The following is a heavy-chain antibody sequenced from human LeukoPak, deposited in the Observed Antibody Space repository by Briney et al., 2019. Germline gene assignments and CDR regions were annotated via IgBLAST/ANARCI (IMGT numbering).Heavy chain of an antibody. V-gene: IGHV4-59*08. J-gene: IGHJ4*02. CDR1: GGSISSYY. Sequence: PSETLSLTCTVSGGSISSYYWSWIRQPPGKGLEWIGHIYYSGSTNYNPSLKSRVTISVDTSKNQFSLKLSSVTAADTAVYYCARQNRYYFDYWGQGTLVTVSS. CDR2: IYYSGST. CDR3: ARQNRYYFDY.